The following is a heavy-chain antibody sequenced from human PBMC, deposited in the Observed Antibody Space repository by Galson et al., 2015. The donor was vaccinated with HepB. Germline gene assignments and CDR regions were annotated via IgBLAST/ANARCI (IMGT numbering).Heavy chain of an antibody. CDR3: ATGGSDRDWKSPGYFYGMDV. CDR2: IDTRTDGGTA. V-gene: IGHV3-15*04. J-gene: IGHJ6*02. D-gene: IGHD1-1*01. Sequence: SLRLSCAASGFTFTDAWMTWVRQAPGMGLEWVGRIDTRTDGGTADYAAPVKGRFTISRDDSKNTLYLQMYSLEAEDTAVYYCATGGSDRDWKSPGYFYGMDVWGQGTTVTVSS. CDR1: GFTFTDAW.